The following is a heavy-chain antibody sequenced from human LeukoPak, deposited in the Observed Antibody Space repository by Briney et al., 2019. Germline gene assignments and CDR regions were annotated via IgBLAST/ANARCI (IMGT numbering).Heavy chain of an antibody. CDR2: IWFDGSNK. CDR3: AKAVAATGHYYFGMDV. V-gene: IGHV3-33*06. D-gene: IGHD6-19*01. CDR1: GFTFSSYG. Sequence: GGSLRLSCTASGFTFSSYGMHWVRQDPGKGLEGVAVIWFDGSNKYYADSVKGRLTISRDNSKSTLYLQMNSLRAEDTAVYYCAKAVAATGHYYFGMDVWGQGTTVTVSS. J-gene: IGHJ6*02.